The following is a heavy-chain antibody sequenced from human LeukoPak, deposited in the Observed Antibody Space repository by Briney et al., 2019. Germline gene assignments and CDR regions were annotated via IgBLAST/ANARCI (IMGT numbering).Heavy chain of an antibody. J-gene: IGHJ4*02. D-gene: IGHD3-10*01. CDR1: GYSFTNYW. CDR2: IYPGDSDA. V-gene: IGHV5-51*01. CDR3: ARHSRFGEFDY. Sequence: GEALKISCKGSGYSFTNYWIGWVRQMPGKGLEWMGIIYPGDSDARYSPSFQGQVTISADKSINTAYLQWSSLKASDTAMYYCARHSRFGEFDYWGQGTLVTVSS.